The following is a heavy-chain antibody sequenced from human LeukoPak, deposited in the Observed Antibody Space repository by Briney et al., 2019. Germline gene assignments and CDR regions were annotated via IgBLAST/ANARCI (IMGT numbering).Heavy chain of an antibody. CDR3: ARGYYYGSGYFDY. CDR1: GFTFSSYA. CDR2: ISNDGINK. J-gene: IGHJ4*02. Sequence: PGGSLRLSCAASGFTFSSYALHWVRQAPGKGLEWVAIISNDGINKLYADSVKGRFTISRDNSKNTLYLQMNSLRAEDTAVYYCARGYYYGSGYFDYWGQGTLVTVSS. V-gene: IGHV3-30-3*01. D-gene: IGHD3-10*01.